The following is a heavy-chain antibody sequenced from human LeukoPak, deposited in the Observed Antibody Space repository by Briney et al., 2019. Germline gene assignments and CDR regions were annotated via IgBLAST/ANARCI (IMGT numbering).Heavy chain of an antibody. V-gene: IGHV1-18*01. J-gene: IGHJ4*02. Sequence: ASVRVSCKTSGYPFSRYLISWVRQAPGQGLEWMGWISAHNGDTKYAQRVQDRLTMTTDTSTSTAYMELRSLTPNDTAVYYCAREVLKKHLLDCGQGTLVTVSS. CDR3: AREVLKKHLLD. CDR2: ISAHNGDT. CDR1: GYPFSRYL.